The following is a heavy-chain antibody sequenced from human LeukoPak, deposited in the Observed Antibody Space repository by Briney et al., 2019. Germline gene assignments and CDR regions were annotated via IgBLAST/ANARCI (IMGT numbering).Heavy chain of an antibody. CDR1: GGSFSGYY. V-gene: IGHV4-34*01. J-gene: IGHJ4*02. CDR2: INHSGST. Sequence: SETLSLTCAVYGGSFSGYYWSWIRQPPGKGLEWIGEINHSGSTNYNPSLKSRVTISVDTSKNQFSLKLSSVTAADTAVYYCARAADGYNYYYWGQGTLVTVSS. D-gene: IGHD5-24*01. CDR3: ARAADGYNYYY.